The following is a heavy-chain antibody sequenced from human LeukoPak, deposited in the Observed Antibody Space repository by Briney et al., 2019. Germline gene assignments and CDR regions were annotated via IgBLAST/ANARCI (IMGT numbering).Heavy chain of an antibody. CDR2: MDFEGTTR. CDR3: ARGDGYYYDSSGYYYYDY. V-gene: IGHV3-74*01. Sequence: GGSLRLSCAASGFSFSNYWMHWVRQVPGKGLVWVSRMDFEGTTRSHADSVQGRFTIYRDNAKNTLYLQMNSLRVDDTAVYYCARGDGYYYDSSGYYYYDYWGQGTLVTVSS. J-gene: IGHJ4*02. CDR1: GFSFSNYW. D-gene: IGHD3-22*01.